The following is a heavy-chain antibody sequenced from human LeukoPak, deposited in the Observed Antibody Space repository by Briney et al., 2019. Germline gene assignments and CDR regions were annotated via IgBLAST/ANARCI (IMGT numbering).Heavy chain of an antibody. CDR3: ARARGYDYVWGSYRHGGYFDY. Sequence: GGSLRLSCAASGFTFSNYWMSWVRQAPGKGLEWVANINQDGSEKYYVDSVKGRFTISRDNAKNSLFLQMNSLRAEDTAVFYCARARGYDYVWGSYRHGGYFDYWGQGTLVTVSS. CDR1: GFTFSNYW. CDR2: INQDGSEK. J-gene: IGHJ4*02. D-gene: IGHD3-16*02. V-gene: IGHV3-7*01.